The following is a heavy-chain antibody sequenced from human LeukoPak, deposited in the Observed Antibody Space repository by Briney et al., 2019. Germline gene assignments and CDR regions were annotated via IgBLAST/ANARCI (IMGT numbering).Heavy chain of an antibody. CDR1: GGAISSTSYY. V-gene: IGHV4-39*01. CDR2: IYYSGNT. Sequence: SSETLSLTCTVSGGAISSTSYYWGWLRQPPGKGLEWVGNIYYSGNTFYNPPLKSRVTISVDTSKNQFSLKLSSVTAADTAVYYCARYSGSHYAFDIWGQGTMVTVSS. J-gene: IGHJ3*02. CDR3: ARYSGSHYAFDI. D-gene: IGHD1-26*01.